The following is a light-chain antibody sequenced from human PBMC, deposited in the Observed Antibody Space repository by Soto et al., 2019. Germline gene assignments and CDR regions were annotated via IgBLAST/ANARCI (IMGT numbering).Light chain of an antibody. Sequence: DIQLTQSPSFLSASVGDRVTITCRASQGINIFLAWFQQKPGKATNLLISAASTLQSGVPSRFSGSGSETEFTLTLTSLQPEDSATYYCQQRNSYPRTFGQGTKVEIK. V-gene: IGKV1-9*01. CDR1: QGINIF. J-gene: IGKJ2*01. CDR2: AAS. CDR3: QQRNSYPRT.